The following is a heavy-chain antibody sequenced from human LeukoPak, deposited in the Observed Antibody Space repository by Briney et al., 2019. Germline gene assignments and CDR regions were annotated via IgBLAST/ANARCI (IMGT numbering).Heavy chain of an antibody. CDR2: SNAGNGNT. J-gene: IGHJ4*02. D-gene: IGHD2-21*02. V-gene: IGHV1-3*02. Sequence: ASVKVSCKASGYTFTDYPIHWVRQAPGQRLEWMGWSNAGNGNTKYSQDFQGRVTISRDTSASSAYMELSSLRSDDTAVYYCARDRSLGGDWPGGGYWGQGTLVTVSS. CDR3: ARDRSLGGDWPGGGY. CDR1: GYTFTDYP.